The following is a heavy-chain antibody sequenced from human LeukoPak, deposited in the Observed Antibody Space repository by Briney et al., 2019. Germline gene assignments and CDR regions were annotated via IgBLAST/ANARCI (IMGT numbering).Heavy chain of an antibody. D-gene: IGHD2-2*01. V-gene: IGHV3-9*03. CDR3: AKDLCSTSCALGD. J-gene: IGHJ4*02. Sequence: PGGSLRLSCTASGFSFDEHAMHWVRQAPGKGLEWVSGISWNSGIIGYAGSVKGRFTISRDNAKNSLYLQMNSLRAEHMAVYYCAKDLCSTSCALGDWGQGTLVTVSS. CDR2: ISWNSGII. CDR1: GFSFDEHA.